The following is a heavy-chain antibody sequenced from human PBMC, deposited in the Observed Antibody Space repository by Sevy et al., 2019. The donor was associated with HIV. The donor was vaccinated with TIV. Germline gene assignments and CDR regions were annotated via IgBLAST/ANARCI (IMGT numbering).Heavy chain of an antibody. CDR2: IKKDGSQK. CDR1: GLTFSNYW. CDR3: FGGTN. J-gene: IGHJ4*02. V-gene: IGHV3-7*03. D-gene: IGHD3-16*01. Sequence: GGSLRLSCTDSGLTFSNYWMHWVRQAPGKGLEWVASIKKDGSQKDYVDSVKGRFIISRDNAMSSVYLQMNSLRDEDAAVYYCFGGTNWGQGTLVTVSS.